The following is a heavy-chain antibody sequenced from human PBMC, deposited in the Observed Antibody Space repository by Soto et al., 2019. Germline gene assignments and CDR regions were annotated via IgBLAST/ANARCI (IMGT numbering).Heavy chain of an antibody. CDR1: GLGFSDYF. Sequence: PSLKDSWKASGLGFSDYFMHWARQAPGQGLEWMGIINPSGDSRNYAQKFQGRVTITRDTFATTGYMELSSLTSEDTAVYYCARASSHHDGFDMWGQGTKVPV. CDR3: ARASSHHDGFDM. J-gene: IGHJ3*02. CDR2: INPSGDSR. V-gene: IGHV1-46*01.